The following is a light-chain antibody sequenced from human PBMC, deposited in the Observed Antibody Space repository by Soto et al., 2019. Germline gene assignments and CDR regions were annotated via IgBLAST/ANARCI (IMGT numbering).Light chain of an antibody. CDR1: QSISTW. CDR3: QQYKSSST. CDR2: AAS. V-gene: IGKV1-5*01. Sequence: DIQMPQSPSTLSASVGSRVPLTGPARQSISTWLAWYQQTPGKPPHLLIYAASSLESGPPSRFSGSVSGTEFTLTISRLQHDDFATYYRQQYKSSSTFGQGTKVDIK. J-gene: IGKJ1*01.